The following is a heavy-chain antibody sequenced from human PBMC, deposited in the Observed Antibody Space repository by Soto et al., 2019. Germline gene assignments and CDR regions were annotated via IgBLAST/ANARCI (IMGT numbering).Heavy chain of an antibody. J-gene: IGHJ5*01. CDR2: ISSSSVTI. V-gene: IGHV3-48*01. CDR1: GFVFNTYG. Sequence: EVQLVESGGDLVEPGGSLTLSCAASGFVFNTYGMIWVRQAPGKGLEWISYISSSSVTIYYEDSLKGRFTVSRDNAQSSLFLQMNRLTAADTAVYHCARDGGYSSALDSWGQGTLVTVSS. CDR3: ARDGGYSSALDS. D-gene: IGHD5-12*01.